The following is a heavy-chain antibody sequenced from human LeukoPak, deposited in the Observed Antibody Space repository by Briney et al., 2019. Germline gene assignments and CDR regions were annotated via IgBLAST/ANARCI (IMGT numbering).Heavy chain of an antibody. CDR1: GFTFSSYA. J-gene: IGHJ4*02. Sequence: PGGSLRLSCAASGFTFSSYAMNWVRQAPGKGLEWVSAISGSGGSTYYADSVRGRFTISRDNSKSTLYLQMNSLRAEDTAVYYCARTYSGSYPLDYWGQGTLVTVSS. CDR2: ISGSGGST. D-gene: IGHD1-26*01. CDR3: ARTYSGSYPLDY. V-gene: IGHV3-23*01.